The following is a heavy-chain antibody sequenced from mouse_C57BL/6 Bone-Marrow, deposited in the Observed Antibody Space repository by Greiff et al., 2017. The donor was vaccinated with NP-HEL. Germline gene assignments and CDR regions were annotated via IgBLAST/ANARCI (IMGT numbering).Heavy chain of an antibody. Sequence: VQLQQPGAELVRPGSSVKLSCKASGYTFTSYWMHWVKQRPIQGLEWIGNIDPSDSETHYNQKFKDKATLTVDKSSSTAYMQLSSLTSEDSAVYYCARGGVTTPFAYWGQGTLVTVSA. V-gene: IGHV1-52*01. CDR3: ARGGVTTPFAY. J-gene: IGHJ3*01. CDR1: GYTFTSYW. D-gene: IGHD2-2*01. CDR2: IDPSDSET.